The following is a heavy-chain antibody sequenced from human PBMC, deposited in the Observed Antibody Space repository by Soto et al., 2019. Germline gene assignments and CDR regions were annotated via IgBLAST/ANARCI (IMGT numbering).Heavy chain of an antibody. J-gene: IGHJ4*02. CDR1: GASFSSSSYY. CDR2: IYYSGST. D-gene: IGHD3-3*01. Sequence: QLQLQESGPGLVKPSETLSLTCTVSGASFSSSSYYWAWIRQPPGKGLGWIGSIYYSGSTYYNPSLKSRVTISVDTSKNQFSLKLSSVTAADTAVYYCANLGQWSARGRTYDYWGQGTLVTVSS. CDR3: ANLGQWSARGRTYDY. V-gene: IGHV4-39*01.